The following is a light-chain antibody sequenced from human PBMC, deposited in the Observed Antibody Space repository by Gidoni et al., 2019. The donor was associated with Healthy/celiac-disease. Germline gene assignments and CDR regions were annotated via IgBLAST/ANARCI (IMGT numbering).Light chain of an antibody. J-gene: IGKJ4*01. V-gene: IGKV1-39*01. CDR1: QSISSY. CDR2: AAS. CDR3: QQSYSTPRLT. Sequence: DIQMTQSPSSLSASVGDRVTITCRASQSISSYLNWYQQKPGKAPKLLIYAASSLQSGVTSRFSSSGSGTDFTLTISSLQPEDFATYYCQQSYSTPRLTFGGGTKVEIK.